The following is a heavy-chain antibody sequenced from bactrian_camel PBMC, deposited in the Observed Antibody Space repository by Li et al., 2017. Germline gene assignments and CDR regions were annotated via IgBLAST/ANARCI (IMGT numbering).Heavy chain of an antibody. D-gene: IGHD4*01. CDR2: ITGVGAKK. J-gene: IGHJ4*01. CDR1: GFTFSRSW. Sequence: VQLVESGGGLVQPGGSLRLSCAVSGFTFSRSWLYWVRQAPGRRLEWVATITGVGAKKYYADSVKGRFTVTSDNAEYTIYLQMNSLKPEDTAVYHCAATVSGWRLYGDCAHVLTYWTPGTQVTVS. V-gene: IGHV3S1*01.